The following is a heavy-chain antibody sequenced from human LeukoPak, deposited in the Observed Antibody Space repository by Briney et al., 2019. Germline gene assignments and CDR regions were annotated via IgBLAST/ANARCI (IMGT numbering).Heavy chain of an antibody. J-gene: IGHJ4*02. Sequence: GGPLRLSCAASGFTFSSYAMSWVRQAPGKGLEWVSAISGSGGSTYYADSVKGRFTISRDNSKNTLYLQMNSLRAEDTAVYYCARDPQEKGDGYSYGYGLDSWGQGILVTVSS. CDR3: ARDPQEKGDGYSYGYGLDS. V-gene: IGHV3-23*01. CDR1: GFTFSSYA. D-gene: IGHD5-18*01. CDR2: ISGSGGST.